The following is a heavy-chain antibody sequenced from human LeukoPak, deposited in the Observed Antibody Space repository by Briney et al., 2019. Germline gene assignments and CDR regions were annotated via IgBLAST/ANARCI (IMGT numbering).Heavy chain of an antibody. D-gene: IGHD4-11*01. V-gene: IGHV1-18*01. CDR2: ISAYNGNT. CDR1: GYTFSSYG. Sequence: GSVRVSCKASGYTFSSYGMSWVRQAPGQGLEGMGWISAYNGNTNYAQTVKGRVIITTDTSKRTAYMEMRSLRAEDTAGCYCASDNGAVPTGYYYYYSMDVWGKGTTVTISS. CDR3: ASDNGAVPTGYYYYYSMDV. J-gene: IGHJ6*03.